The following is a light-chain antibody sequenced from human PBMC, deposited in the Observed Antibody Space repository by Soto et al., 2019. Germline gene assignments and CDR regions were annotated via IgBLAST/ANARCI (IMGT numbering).Light chain of an antibody. J-gene: IGKJ1*01. V-gene: IGKV3-20*01. CDR1: QSVSSSY. CDR2: GAS. CDR3: QQYNDWPCT. Sequence: EIVLTQSPGTLSLSPGERATLSCRASQSVSSSYVAWYQQKPGQTPRLLIYGASSRATGIPDRFSGSGSGTDFTLTISRLEPEDFAVYYCQQYNDWPCTFGQGTKVDIK.